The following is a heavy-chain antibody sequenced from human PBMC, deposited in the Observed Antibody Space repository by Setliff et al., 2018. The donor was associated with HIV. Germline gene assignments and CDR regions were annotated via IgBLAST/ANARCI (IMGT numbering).Heavy chain of an antibody. J-gene: IGHJ3*02. V-gene: IGHV1-18*01. Sequence: SVKVSCKASGYRFSSYGITWVRHAPGQGLEWMGWINVHNGDTKFAQRFQDRLTMTTDTSTTTAYMDLRSLRSDDTAVYYCATETPYSGNFLSRDAFEIWGQGTMVTVSS. CDR2: INVHNGDT. CDR1: GYRFSSYG. D-gene: IGHD1-1*01. CDR3: ATETPYSGNFLSRDAFEI.